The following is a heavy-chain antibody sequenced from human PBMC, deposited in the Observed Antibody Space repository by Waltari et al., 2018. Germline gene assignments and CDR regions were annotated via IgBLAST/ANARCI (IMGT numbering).Heavy chain of an antibody. V-gene: IGHV3-21*01. CDR3: ARSSTTVTTFG. D-gene: IGHD4-17*01. Sequence: EVQLVASGGGLVKAGGSLRLSCAAFGFTSSTYSMNWVRQAPGKGLEWVSSISSSSLYMSYADSVKGRVTISRDNAKNSLYLQMNSLRVEDTAVYYCARSSTTVTTFGWGQGTLVTVSS. CDR1: GFTSSTYS. J-gene: IGHJ4*02. CDR2: ISSSSLYM.